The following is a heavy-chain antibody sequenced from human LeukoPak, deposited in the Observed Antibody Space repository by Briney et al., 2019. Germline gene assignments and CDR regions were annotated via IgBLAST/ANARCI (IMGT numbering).Heavy chain of an antibody. V-gene: IGHV4-34*01. CDR2: IEDSGST. CDR1: GASFSSYY. Sequence: SETLSLTCAVYGASFSSYYWSWIRQPPGKGLEWIGEIEDSGSTNYNPSLKSRVTISVDTSKNQFSLKLISVTAADTAVYYCARYSRLLREKNPFDIWGQGTMVTVSS. J-gene: IGHJ3*02. D-gene: IGHD4-17*01. CDR3: ARYSRLLREKNPFDI.